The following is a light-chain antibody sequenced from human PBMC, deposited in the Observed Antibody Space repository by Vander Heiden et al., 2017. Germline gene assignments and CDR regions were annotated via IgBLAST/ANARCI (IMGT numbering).Light chain of an antibody. V-gene: IGLV2-11*01. CDR3: CSYAGNYSFVV. CDR2: DVT. CDR1: GSDVGGYNY. Sequence: QSALTQPRSVSGSPGQSVTISCTGTGSDVGGYNYVSWYQQHPGKAPNLMIYDVTTRPSGVPDRFSGSKSGNTAALTISGLQAEDEADYYCCSYAGNYSFVVFGGGTKLTVL. J-gene: IGLJ2*01.